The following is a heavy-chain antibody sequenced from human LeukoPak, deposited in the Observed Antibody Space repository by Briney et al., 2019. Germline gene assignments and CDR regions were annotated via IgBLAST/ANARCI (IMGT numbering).Heavy chain of an antibody. J-gene: IGHJ4*02. CDR3: ARVSGYYDFWSGYSFDY. D-gene: IGHD3-3*01. Sequence: GGSLRLSCAASGFTVSSNYMSWVRQAPGKGLEWVSVIYSGGSTYYADSVKGRFTISRDNSKNTLYLQMNSLRAEDTAVYYCARVSGYYDFWSGYSFDYRGQGTLVTVSS. V-gene: IGHV3-53*01. CDR2: IYSGGST. CDR1: GFTVSSNY.